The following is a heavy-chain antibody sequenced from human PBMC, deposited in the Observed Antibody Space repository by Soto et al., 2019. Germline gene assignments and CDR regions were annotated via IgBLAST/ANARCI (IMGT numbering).Heavy chain of an antibody. CDR1: GFTFSNYA. J-gene: IGHJ4*02. V-gene: IGHV3-33*08. CDR3: ARDNRHYFGSGSYPFDY. D-gene: IGHD3-10*01. Sequence: QVQLVESGGGVVQPGRSLRLSCGASGFTFSNYAMHWVRQAPGKGLEWVAVNADSVKGRFTTSRDNSKNTLYLQMNSLRAEDTAVYFCARDNRHYFGSGSYPFDYWGQGTLVTVSS.